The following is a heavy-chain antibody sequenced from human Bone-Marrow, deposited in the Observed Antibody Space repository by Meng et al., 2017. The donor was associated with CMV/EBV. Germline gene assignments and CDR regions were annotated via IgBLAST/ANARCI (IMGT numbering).Heavy chain of an antibody. V-gene: IGHV4-31*02. D-gene: IGHD2-2*01. Sequence: SMSSGGYYWSWIRQHPGKGLEWIGYIYYSGSTYYNPSLKSRVTISVDTSKNQFSLKLSSVTAADTAVYYCVGTQVVPAATVPGYFDYWGQGTLVTVSS. CDR3: VGTQVVPAATVPGYFDY. CDR1: SMSSGGYY. CDR2: IYYSGST. J-gene: IGHJ4*02.